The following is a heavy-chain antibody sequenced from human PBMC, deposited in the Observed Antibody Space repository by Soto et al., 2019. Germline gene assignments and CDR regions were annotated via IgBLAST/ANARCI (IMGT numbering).Heavy chain of an antibody. V-gene: IGHV1-8*01. J-gene: IGHJ6*02. CDR1: GYTFTSYD. D-gene: IGHD6-13*01. CDR3: ARWAYSGSWYCYYGMDV. CDR2: MNPNSGNT. Sequence: ASVKVSCKASGYTFTSYDINWVRQATGQGLEWMGWMNPNSGNTGYAQKFQGRVTMTRNTSISTAYMELSSLRSEDTAVYYCARWAYSGSWYCYYGMDVWGQGTTVTVSS.